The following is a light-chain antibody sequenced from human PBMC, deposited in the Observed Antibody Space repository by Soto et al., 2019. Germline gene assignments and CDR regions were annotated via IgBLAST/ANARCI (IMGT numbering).Light chain of an antibody. J-gene: IGKJ4*01. CDR2: KAS. Sequence: DIQMTQSPSTLSASVGDRVTITCRASQSISSWLAWYQQKPGKAPKLLIYKASSLESGVPSRFSGSGSGTEFTLTISSLQPDDFATYYCQQYNSPPVTFGGGTKVEIK. CDR3: QQYNSPPVT. CDR1: QSISSW. V-gene: IGKV1-5*03.